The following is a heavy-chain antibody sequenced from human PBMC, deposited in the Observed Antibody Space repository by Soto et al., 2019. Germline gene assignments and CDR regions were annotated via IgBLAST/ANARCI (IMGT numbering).Heavy chain of an antibody. Sequence: QVQLVQSGAEEKKPGASVKVSCTASGYTFSSYAIHWVRQAPGQGLEWMGGINPGNANTKNSQKFQGRVTITSDTSASTAYMELSRLTSEDTAVYYCARVDGAYWGQGTLVTVSS. CDR2: INPGNANT. J-gene: IGHJ4*02. CDR3: ARVDGAY. D-gene: IGHD2-2*03. V-gene: IGHV1-3*05. CDR1: GYTFSSYA.